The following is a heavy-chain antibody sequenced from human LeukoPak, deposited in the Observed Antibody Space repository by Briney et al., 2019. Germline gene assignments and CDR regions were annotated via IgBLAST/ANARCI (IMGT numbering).Heavy chain of an antibody. CDR1: GFTLRSYA. J-gene: IGHJ4*02. Sequence: GGSLRLSCAASGFTLRSYAMSWVRQAPGKGLELVSAISDSGGSTYYLDSVKGRFTISRDNSKNTVYLQMNSLAAEDTAVYYCAKEARAYSYATDWGQGTLVTVSS. V-gene: IGHV3-23*01. CDR3: AKEARAYSYATD. CDR2: ISDSGGST. D-gene: IGHD5-18*01.